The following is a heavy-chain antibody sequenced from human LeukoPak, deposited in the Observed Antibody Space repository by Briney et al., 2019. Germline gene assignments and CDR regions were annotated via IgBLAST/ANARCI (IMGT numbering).Heavy chain of an antibody. Sequence: GGSLRLSCAASGFTFSSYGMHWVRQAPGKGLEWVAVIWYDGSNKYYADSVKGRFTISRDNSKNTLYLQMNSLRAEDTAVYYCARAIAVAPYGMDVWGQGTTVTVSS. CDR2: IWYDGSNK. D-gene: IGHD6-19*01. J-gene: IGHJ6*02. CDR3: ARAIAVAPYGMDV. CDR1: GFTFSSYG. V-gene: IGHV3-33*01.